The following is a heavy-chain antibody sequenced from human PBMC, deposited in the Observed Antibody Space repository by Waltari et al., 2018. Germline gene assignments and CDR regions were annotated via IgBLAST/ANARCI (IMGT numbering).Heavy chain of an antibody. Sequence: QVQLVQSGAEVKKPGASVKVSCKASGYTFTSYYMHWVRQAPGQGREGRGIINPRGGSTSDAHKFQGRVTMTRSTSTSTGYMELSSLRSEDTAVYYCARDPRFYGDYEVDYWGQGTLVTVSS. J-gene: IGHJ4*02. V-gene: IGHV1-46*01. CDR1: GYTFTSYY. CDR2: INPRGGST. D-gene: IGHD4-17*01. CDR3: ARDPRFYGDYEVDY.